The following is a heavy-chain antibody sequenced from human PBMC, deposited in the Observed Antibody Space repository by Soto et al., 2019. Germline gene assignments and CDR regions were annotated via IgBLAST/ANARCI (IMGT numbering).Heavy chain of an antibody. CDR3: ARESEDLTSNFDY. V-gene: IGHV3-21*06. Sequence: GGSLRLSCAASGLTFTRYSMNWVRQAPGKGLEWVSSISSTTNYIYYGDSTKGRSSISRDNAKNSLYLEMNSLRAEDTAVYYCARESEDLTSNFDYWGQGTLVTVSS. CDR1: GLTFTRYS. J-gene: IGHJ4*02. CDR2: ISSTTNYI.